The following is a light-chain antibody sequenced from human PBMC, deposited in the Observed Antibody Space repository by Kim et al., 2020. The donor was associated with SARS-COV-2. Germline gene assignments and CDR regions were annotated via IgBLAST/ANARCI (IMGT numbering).Light chain of an antibody. Sequence: EIVLTQSPGTLSLSPGERVTLSCRASQIITYNYLAWYQQKPGQAPRLLIYGASSRATGIPDRFSGSGSGTDFTLTISRLEPEDFAVYYCQQYGTSPSYTFGQGTKLEI. J-gene: IGKJ2*01. CDR2: GAS. V-gene: IGKV3-20*01. CDR3: QQYGTSPSYT. CDR1: QIITYNY.